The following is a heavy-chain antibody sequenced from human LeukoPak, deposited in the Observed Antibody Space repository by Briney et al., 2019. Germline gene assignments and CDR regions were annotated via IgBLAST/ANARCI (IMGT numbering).Heavy chain of an antibody. D-gene: IGHD3-10*01. CDR3: ARDTYYYGSGSYSYDY. CDR1: GGSFSGYY. CDR2: INHSGST. Sequence: SETLSLTCAVYGGSFSGYYWSWIRQPPGKGPEWIGEINHSGSTNYNPSLKSRVTISVDTSKNQFSLKLSSVTAADTTVYYYARDTYYYGSGSYSYDYWGQGTLVTVSS. V-gene: IGHV4-34*01. J-gene: IGHJ4*02.